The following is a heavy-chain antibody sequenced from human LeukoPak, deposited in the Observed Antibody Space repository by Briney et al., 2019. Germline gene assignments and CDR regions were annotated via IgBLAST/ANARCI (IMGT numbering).Heavy chain of an antibody. CDR3: ARRPGSYFDY. CDR2: IYHSGST. D-gene: IGHD1-14*01. J-gene: IGHJ4*02. CDR1: GGSISSGGYY. Sequence: SETLSLTCTVSGGSISSGGYYWSWIRQPPGKGLEWIGYIYHSGSTYYNPSLKSRVTISVDTSKNQFSLKLSSVTAADTAVYYCARRPGSYFDYWGQGTLVTVSS. V-gene: IGHV4-30-2*01.